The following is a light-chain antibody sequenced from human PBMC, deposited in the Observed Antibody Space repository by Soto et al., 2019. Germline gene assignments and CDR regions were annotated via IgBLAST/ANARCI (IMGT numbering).Light chain of an antibody. J-gene: IGKJ2*01. CDR3: QQTYSTPYP. CDR2: AAS. CDR1: QSISSY. Sequence: DLQMTQSPSSLSASVGDRVTITCRASQSISSYLNWYQQKPGKAPKLLIYAASSLQSGVPSMFSGRGSSTDVTLTISSLQPEDGATYYCQQTYSTPYPFGQGTKLQIK. V-gene: IGKV1-39*01.